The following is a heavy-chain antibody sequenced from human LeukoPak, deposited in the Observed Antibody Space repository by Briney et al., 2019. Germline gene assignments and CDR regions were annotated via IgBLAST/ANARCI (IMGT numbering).Heavy chain of an antibody. J-gene: IGHJ5*02. V-gene: IGHV3-23*01. CDR2: ISGSGGST. CDR1: GFTFSSYA. D-gene: IGHD3-3*01. CDR3: AKQFWRTQRYNWFDP. Sequence: PGGSLRLSCAASGFTFSSYAMSWVRQAPGKGLEWVSAISGSGGSTYYADSLKGRFTISRDNSTNTLYLQMNSLRAEDTAVYYCAKQFWRTQRYNWFDPWGQGTLVTVSS.